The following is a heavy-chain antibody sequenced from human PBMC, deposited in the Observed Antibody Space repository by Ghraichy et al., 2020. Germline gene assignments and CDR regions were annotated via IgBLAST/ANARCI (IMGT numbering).Heavy chain of an antibody. Sequence: SETLSLTCTVSGGSISSSSYYWGWIRQPPGKGLEWIGSIYYSGSTYYNPSLKSRVTISVDTSKNQFSLKLSSVTAADTAVYYCARHYADTMVYATHFDYWGQGTLVTVSS. D-gene: IGHD2-8*01. CDR3: ARHYADTMVYATHFDY. CDR1: GGSISSSSYY. V-gene: IGHV4-39*01. CDR2: IYYSGST. J-gene: IGHJ4*02.